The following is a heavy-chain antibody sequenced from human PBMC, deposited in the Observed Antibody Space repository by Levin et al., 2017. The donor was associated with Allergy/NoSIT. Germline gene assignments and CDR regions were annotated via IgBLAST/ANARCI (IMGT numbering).Heavy chain of an antibody. CDR3: ARNGQWLRHFDD. CDR1: GGSISSDF. CDR2: IYYTGTT. D-gene: IGHD5-12*01. V-gene: IGHV4-59*01. Sequence: SQTLSLTCTVSGGSISSDFWSWIRPPPGKGLEWIGYIYYTGTTNYNPSLKSRVTVSLSPSKTQFSLSLSSVTAADTAVYYCARNGQWLRHFDDWGQGTLVTVSS. J-gene: IGHJ4*02.